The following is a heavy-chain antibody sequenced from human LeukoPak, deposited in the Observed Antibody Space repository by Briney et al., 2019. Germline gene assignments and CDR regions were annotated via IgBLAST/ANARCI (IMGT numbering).Heavy chain of an antibody. J-gene: IGHJ6*02. CDR2: ITSSSGYI. CDR3: ERGNVLYGGRCDPHYSYGMDV. Sequence: GGSLRLSCAAFVFTFRSYSMNGVRLAPGKGLEWVSSITSSSGYIYYADSVKGRFTISRDNAKNSLSLQMNSLRAEDTDVYYCERGNVLYGGRCDPHYSYGMDVWGQGTTVTVSS. D-gene: IGHD2-15*01. V-gene: IGHV3-21*01. CDR1: VFTFRSYS.